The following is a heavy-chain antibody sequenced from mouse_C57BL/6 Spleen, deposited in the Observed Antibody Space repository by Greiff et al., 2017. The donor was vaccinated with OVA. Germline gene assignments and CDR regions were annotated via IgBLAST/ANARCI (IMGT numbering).Heavy chain of an antibody. CDR2: IYPGSGNT. CDR1: GYTFTDYY. J-gene: IGHJ3*01. V-gene: IGHV1-76*01. CDR3: SRDAYYVSSYGFAY. Sequence: QVQLQQSGAELVRPGASVKLSCKASGYTFTDYYINWVKQRPGQGLEWIARIYPGSGNTYYNEKFKGKATLTAEKSSSTAYLQLSSLTSEYSAVYFCSRDAYYVSSYGFAYWVPGTLVTVSA. D-gene: IGHD1-1*01.